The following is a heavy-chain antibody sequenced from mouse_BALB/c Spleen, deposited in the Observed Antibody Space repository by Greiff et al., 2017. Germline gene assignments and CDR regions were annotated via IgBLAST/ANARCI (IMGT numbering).Heavy chain of an antibody. CDR1: GYTFTSYW. D-gene: IGHD2-14*01. V-gene: IGHV1S81*02. CDR3: ARMGRYDERNAMDY. CDR2: INPSNGRT. Sequence: QVQLQQPGAELVKPGASVKLSCKASGYTFTSYWMHWVKQRPGQGLEWIGEINPSNGRTNYNEKFKSKATLTVDKSSSTAYMQLSSLTSEDSAVYYCARMGRYDERNAMDYWGQGTSVTGSS. J-gene: IGHJ4*01.